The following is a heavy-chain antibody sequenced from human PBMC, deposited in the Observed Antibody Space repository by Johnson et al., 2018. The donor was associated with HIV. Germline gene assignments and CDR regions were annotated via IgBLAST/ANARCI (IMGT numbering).Heavy chain of an antibody. V-gene: IGHV3-30*03. CDR2: ISYDVSNK. J-gene: IGHJ3*02. Sequence: VQLVESGGGVVQPGRSLRLSCAASGFTFSSYGMHWVRQAPGKGLEWVAVISYDVSNKYYADSVKGRFTISRDNSKNTLYLQMSSLRAEDTAMYYCARDGESQQLPLGDAFDIWGQGTMVTVSS. D-gene: IGHD6-13*01. CDR3: ARDGESQQLPLGDAFDI. CDR1: GFTFSSYG.